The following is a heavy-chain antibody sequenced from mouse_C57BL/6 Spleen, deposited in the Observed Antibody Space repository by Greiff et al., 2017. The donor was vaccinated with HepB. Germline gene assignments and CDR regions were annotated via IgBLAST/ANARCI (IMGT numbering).Heavy chain of an antibody. CDR3: ARSDYGNYPWYFDV. Sequence: QVQLQQSGAELVMPGASVKLSCKASGYTFTSYWMHWVKQRPGQGLEWIGEIDPSDSYTNYNQKFKGKSTLTVDKSSSTAYMQLSSLTSEDSAVYYCARSDYGNYPWYFDVWGTGTTVTVSS. CDR1: GYTFTSYW. CDR2: IDPSDSYT. J-gene: IGHJ1*03. V-gene: IGHV1-69*01. D-gene: IGHD2-1*01.